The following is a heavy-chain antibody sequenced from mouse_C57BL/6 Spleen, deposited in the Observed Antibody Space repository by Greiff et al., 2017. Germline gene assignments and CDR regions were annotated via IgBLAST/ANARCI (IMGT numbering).Heavy chain of an antibody. D-gene: IGHD1-1*01. V-gene: IGHV1-84*01. Sequence: VQLQQSGPELVKPGASVKISCKASGYTFTDYYINWVKQRPGQGLEWIGWISPGSGNTKYNEKFKGKATLTVDTSSSTSYMQLSSLTSEDSAVYFCSKGYYGSSWYFDVWGTGPTVTVSS. CDR1: GYTFTDYY. J-gene: IGHJ1*03. CDR3: SKGYYGSSWYFDV. CDR2: ISPGSGNT.